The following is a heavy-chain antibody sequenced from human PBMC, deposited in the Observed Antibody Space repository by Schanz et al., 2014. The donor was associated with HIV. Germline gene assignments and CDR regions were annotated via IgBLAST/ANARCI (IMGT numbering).Heavy chain of an antibody. CDR2: VSGSDGNT. CDR1: AFTFSSYA. CDR3: AKTSITLGMDV. D-gene: IGHD1-20*01. Sequence: EVQLLESGGGLVQPGGSLRLSCVASAFTFSSYAMTWVRQAPGKGLEWVSTVSGSDGNTFYADSVKGRFTISRDNSKNTLYLQMNSLRAEDTAIYYCAKTSITLGMDVWGQGTTVTVSS. J-gene: IGHJ6*02. V-gene: IGHV3-23*01.